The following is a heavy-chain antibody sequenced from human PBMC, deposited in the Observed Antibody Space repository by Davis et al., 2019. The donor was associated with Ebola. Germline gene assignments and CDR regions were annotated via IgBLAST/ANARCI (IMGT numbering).Heavy chain of an antibody. CDR1: GFTFTNYY. J-gene: IGHJ3*02. CDR3: ARDAEVGKNAFDI. D-gene: IGHD1-26*01. CDR2: VNPSDGST. V-gene: IGHV1-46*01. Sequence: AASVKVSCKASGFTFTNYYIHWVRQAPGHGLEWMGIVNPSDGSTSYAQKFQGRVTMTRDTSASTTYMELRSLRSDDTAVYYCARDAEVGKNAFDIWGQGTMVTVSS.